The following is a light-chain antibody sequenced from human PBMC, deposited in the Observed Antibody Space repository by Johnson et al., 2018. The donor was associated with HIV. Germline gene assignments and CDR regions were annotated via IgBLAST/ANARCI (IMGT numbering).Light chain of an antibody. J-gene: IGLJ1*01. Sequence: QSVLTQPPSVSAAPGQQVTISCSGSSSNIGNNYVSWYQQVPGTAPKLLIYDNNRRPSGIPDRFSGSKAGTSATLGITGLQTGDEADYYCGTWGGVFGTGTKVTDL. CDR2: DNN. CDR3: GTWGGV. V-gene: IGLV1-51*01. CDR1: SSNIGNNY.